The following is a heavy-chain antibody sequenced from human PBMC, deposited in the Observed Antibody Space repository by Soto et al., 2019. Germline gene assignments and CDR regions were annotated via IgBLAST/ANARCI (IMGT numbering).Heavy chain of an antibody. CDR3: AKGLRGGYPLSRIFDY. V-gene: IGHV3-23*01. Sequence: GGSLRLSCAASGFSFSTYAMNWVRQAPGKGLEWVSVVSGSGGDTKFADSVKGRFTMSRDNSKNTLYLQMDSLRADDTAVYYCAKGLRGGYPLSRIFDYWGQGTPVTVSS. J-gene: IGHJ4*02. D-gene: IGHD1-26*01. CDR1: GFSFSTYA. CDR2: VSGSGGDT.